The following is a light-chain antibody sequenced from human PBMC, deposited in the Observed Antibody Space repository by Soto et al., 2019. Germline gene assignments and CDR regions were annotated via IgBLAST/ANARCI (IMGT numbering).Light chain of an antibody. CDR3: QQYDNLPLT. V-gene: IGKV1-33*01. J-gene: IGKJ4*01. CDR2: DAS. Sequence: DIQMTQSPSSLSASVGDIVTITCQASQDISNYLNWYQQKPGKAPKLLIYDASNLETGVPSRFSGSGSGTDFTFTISSLQPEDIATYYCQQYDNLPLTFGGGPNVEIK. CDR1: QDISNY.